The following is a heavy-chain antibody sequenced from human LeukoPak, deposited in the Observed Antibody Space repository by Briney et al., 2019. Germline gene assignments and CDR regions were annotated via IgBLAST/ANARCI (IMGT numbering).Heavy chain of an antibody. J-gene: IGHJ4*02. Sequence: TSETLSLTCTVSGGSISSDDYYWSWIRQPPGKGLEWIAYIYYSGSTYYNPSLKSRVTISVDTSKNQFSLKLSSVTAADTAVYYCAQSGVYWGREPWSPSPQ. CDR2: IYYSGST. V-gene: IGHV4-30-4*01. D-gene: IGHD2-8*01. CDR1: GGSISSDDYY. CDR3: AQSGVY.